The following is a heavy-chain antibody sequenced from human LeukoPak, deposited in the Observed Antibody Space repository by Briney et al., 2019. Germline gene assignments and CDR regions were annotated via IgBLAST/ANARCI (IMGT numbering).Heavy chain of an antibody. Sequence: GGSLRLSCAASGFTFSSYWMSWVRQAPGKGLEWVANIKQDGSEKYYVDSVKGRFTISRDDSNNTAYLQMNSLKTEDTAVYYCTRRESQGSSTNWYFDVWGRGTLVTVSS. D-gene: IGHD6-6*01. CDR1: GFTFSSYW. CDR2: IKQDGSEK. V-gene: IGHV3-7*03. CDR3: TRRESQGSSTNWYFDV. J-gene: IGHJ2*01.